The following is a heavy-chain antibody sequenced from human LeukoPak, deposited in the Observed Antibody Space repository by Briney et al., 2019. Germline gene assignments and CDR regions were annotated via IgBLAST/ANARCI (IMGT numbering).Heavy chain of an antibody. J-gene: IGHJ4*01. CDR2: ISGSGGTP. Sequence: PGGSLRLSCAASGFTFSTYAMSWVRQAPGKGLEWVSTISGSGGTPYYADSVKGRFTISRDNSRNTLYLQMNSLRPEDTAVYYCAKEGSYGANFPDYWGQGTLVTVSS. CDR3: AKEGSYGANFPDY. V-gene: IGHV3-23*01. D-gene: IGHD4/OR15-4a*01. CDR1: GFTFSTYA.